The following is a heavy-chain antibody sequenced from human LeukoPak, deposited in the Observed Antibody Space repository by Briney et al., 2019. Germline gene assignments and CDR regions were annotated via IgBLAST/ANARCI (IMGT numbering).Heavy chain of an antibody. Sequence: PGGSLRLSCVASGLSFGNYWMDWVRQAPGKGLEWVGNIKQDGSEKYYVDSVKGRSTISRDNPKNSLYLDMNSLRVEDTAIYYCTRDFDPWGQGTLVTVSS. CDR1: GLSFGNYW. V-gene: IGHV3-7*01. CDR3: TRDFDP. J-gene: IGHJ5*02. CDR2: IKQDGSEK.